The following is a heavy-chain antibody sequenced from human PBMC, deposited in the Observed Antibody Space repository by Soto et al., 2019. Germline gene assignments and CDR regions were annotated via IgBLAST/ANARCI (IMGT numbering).Heavy chain of an antibody. Sequence: EVQLVESGGGLVKPGESLRLSCAASGFTFYSFSMNWVRQAAGRGPEWVSSIDTTSNYIYYADSVRGRFTISRDNAKASLYLQMYSLRAEDTAVYYCVRDIGQYFRSGYMDVWGRGTTVTVSS. J-gene: IGHJ6*03. D-gene: IGHD3-9*01. V-gene: IGHV3-21*01. CDR2: IDTTSNYI. CDR3: VRDIGQYFRSGYMDV. CDR1: GFTFYSFS.